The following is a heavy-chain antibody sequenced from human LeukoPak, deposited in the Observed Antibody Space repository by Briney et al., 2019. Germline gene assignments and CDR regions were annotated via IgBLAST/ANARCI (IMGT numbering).Heavy chain of an antibody. CDR1: GFPFSSYS. CDR2: ISSSSSYI. J-gene: IGHJ4*02. Sequence: GGSLRLSCAASGFPFSSYSMNWFRQAPGKGLGWVSSISSSSSYIYYADSVKGRFTISRDNAKNSLFLQMDGLRVDDTAVYFCARDGRGGHNDFWGQGTLITVSS. V-gene: IGHV3-21*06. CDR3: ARDGRGGHNDF. D-gene: IGHD4-23*01.